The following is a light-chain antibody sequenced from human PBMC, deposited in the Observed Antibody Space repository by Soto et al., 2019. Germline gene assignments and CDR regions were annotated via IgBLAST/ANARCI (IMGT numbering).Light chain of an antibody. CDR2: DDN. J-gene: IGLJ1*01. Sequence: VLTQPPSVSVAPGQTATITCGGNNIGTKSVHWCQQKPGQAPVLVVYDDNARPSGIPERFSGSNSGNTATLTISRVDAGDEADYYCHVWDTSSEHYVFGTGTKLTVL. CDR1: NIGTKS. CDR3: HVWDTSSEHYV. V-gene: IGLV3-21*02.